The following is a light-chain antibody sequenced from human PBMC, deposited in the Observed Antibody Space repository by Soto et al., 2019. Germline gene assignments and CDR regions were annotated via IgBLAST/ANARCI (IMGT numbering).Light chain of an antibody. J-gene: IGLJ1*01. CDR2: ANS. Sequence: QSVLTQPPSVSGAPGQRVTISCSGSSSNLAAGYDVHWYQQLPGAAPKLLIYANSNRPSGVPDRFSGSKSVTSASLAITGLQAEDEADYSCQSYDSSLSAYVFGTGTKVTVL. CDR3: QSYDSSLSAYV. CDR1: SSNLAAGYD. V-gene: IGLV1-40*01.